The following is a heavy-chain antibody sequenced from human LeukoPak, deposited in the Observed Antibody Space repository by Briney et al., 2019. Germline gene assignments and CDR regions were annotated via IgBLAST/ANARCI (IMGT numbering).Heavy chain of an antibody. Sequence: GGSLRLSCAASGFTFSSYEMNWVRQAPGKGLEWVSYISSSGSTIYYADSVKGRFTISRDNAKNSLYLQMNSLRAEDTAVYYCARDFGIDGYKNFDYWGRGTLVTVSS. CDR2: ISSSGSTI. CDR3: ARDFGIDGYKNFDY. CDR1: GFTFSSYE. J-gene: IGHJ4*02. D-gene: IGHD5-24*01. V-gene: IGHV3-48*03.